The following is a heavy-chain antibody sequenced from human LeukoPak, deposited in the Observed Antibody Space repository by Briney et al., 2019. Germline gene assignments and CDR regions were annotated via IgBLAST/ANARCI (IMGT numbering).Heavy chain of an antibody. CDR2: IWYDGSNK. CDR3: ARECCSGGSCYELDY. V-gene: IGHV3-33*01. CDR1: GFTFSSYG. D-gene: IGHD2-15*01. J-gene: IGHJ4*02. Sequence: GGSLRLSCAASGFTFSSYGMHWVRQAPGKGLEWVAVIWYDGSNKYYADSVKGRFTISRDNSKNTLYLQMNSLRAEDTAVYYCARECCSGGSCYELDYWGQGTLVTVSS.